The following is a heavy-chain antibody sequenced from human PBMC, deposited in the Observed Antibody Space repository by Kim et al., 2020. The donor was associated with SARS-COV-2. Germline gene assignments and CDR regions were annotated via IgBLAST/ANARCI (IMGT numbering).Heavy chain of an antibody. J-gene: IGHJ4*02. V-gene: IGHV3-30*04. CDR2: ISYDGSNK. CDR1: GFTFSSYT. D-gene: IGHD5-18*01. Sequence: GGSLRLSCAASGFTFSSYTMHWVRQAPGKGLEWVAVISYDGSNKYYAASVKGRFTISRDNSKNTLYLQMNSLRAEDPAVYYCARDHLGYSYGLYYFDYWGQGTLVTVSS. CDR3: ARDHLGYSYGLYYFDY.